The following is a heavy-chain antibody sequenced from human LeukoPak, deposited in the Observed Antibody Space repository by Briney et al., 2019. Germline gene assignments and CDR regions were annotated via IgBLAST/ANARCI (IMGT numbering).Heavy chain of an antibody. Sequence: GGSLRLSCAASGFTFSSYAMSWVRQAPGKGLEWVSAISGSGGSTYYADSVKGRFTISRDNSKSTLYLQMNSLRAEDTAVYYCANRVAAAGHGFDYWGQGSLVTVSS. CDR3: ANRVAAAGHGFDY. D-gene: IGHD6-13*01. CDR1: GFTFSSYA. CDR2: ISGSGGST. J-gene: IGHJ4*02. V-gene: IGHV3-23*01.